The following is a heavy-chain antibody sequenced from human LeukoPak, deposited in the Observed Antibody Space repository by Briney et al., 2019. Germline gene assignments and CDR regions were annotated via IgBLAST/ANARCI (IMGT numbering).Heavy chain of an antibody. CDR1: GFTFSSYS. J-gene: IGHJ4*02. V-gene: IGHV3-21*01. CDR3: ARDLRPAGYSSG. D-gene: IGHD6-19*01. CDR2: ISSSSSYI. Sequence: PGGSLRLSCAASGFTFSSYSMNWVRQAPGKGLEWVSSISSSSSYIYYADSVKGRFTISRDNVKNSLYLQMNSLRAEDTAVYYCARDLRPAGYSSGWGQGTLVTVSS.